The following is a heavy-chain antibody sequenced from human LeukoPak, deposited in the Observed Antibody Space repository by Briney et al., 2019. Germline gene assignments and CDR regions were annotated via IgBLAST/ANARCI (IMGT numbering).Heavy chain of an antibody. Sequence: SETLSLTCTVSGVSISSSSYYWGWIRQPPGKGLEWIGSIYYSGSTYYNPSLKSRVTISVDTSKNQFSLKLSSVTAADTAVYYCARDYGYYDSSGHDAFDIWGQGTMVTVSS. D-gene: IGHD3-22*01. CDR1: GVSISSSSYY. V-gene: IGHV4-39*07. CDR2: IYYSGST. J-gene: IGHJ3*02. CDR3: ARDYGYYDSSGHDAFDI.